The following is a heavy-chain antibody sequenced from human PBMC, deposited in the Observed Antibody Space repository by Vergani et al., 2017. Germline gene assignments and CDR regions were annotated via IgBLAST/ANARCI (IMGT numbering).Heavy chain of an antibody. CDR1: GGSISPYY. Sequence: QVQLQESGPGLVKPSETLSLTCIVSGGSISPYYWSWIRQPAGKGLEWIGRIYTSESTNYNPSLESRVTMSVDTSKNQFSLQLSSVTAADTAVYYCARASHCINCYSXGPNGPGYYYMDVWGKGTTVTVSS. CDR3: ARASHCINCYSXGPNGPGYYYMDV. CDR2: IYTSEST. D-gene: IGHD2-21*01. J-gene: IGHJ6*03. V-gene: IGHV4-4*07.